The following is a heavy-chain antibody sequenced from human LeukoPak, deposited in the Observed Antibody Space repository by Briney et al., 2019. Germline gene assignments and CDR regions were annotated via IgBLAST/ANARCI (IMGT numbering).Heavy chain of an antibody. CDR3: ARAQYYYDSSAKPMRYYYYGMDV. V-gene: IGHV3-7*03. J-gene: IGHJ6*02. CDR1: GFTFSSYW. Sequence: PGGSLRLSCAASGFTFSSYWMSWVRQAPGKGLEWVANIKQDGSEKYYVDSVKGRFTISRDNAKNSLYLQMNSLRAEDTAVYYCARAQYYYDSSAKPMRYYYYGMDVWGQGTTVTVSS. CDR2: IKQDGSEK. D-gene: IGHD3-22*01.